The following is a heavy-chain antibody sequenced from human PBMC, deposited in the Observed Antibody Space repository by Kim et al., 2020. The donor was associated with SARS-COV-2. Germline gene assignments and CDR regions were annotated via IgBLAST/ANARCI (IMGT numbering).Heavy chain of an antibody. CDR1: GGSISSSNW. CDR2: IYHSGST. D-gene: IGHD5-12*01. Sequence: SETLSLTCAVSGGSISSSNWWSWVRQPPGKGLEWIGEIYHSGSTNYNPSLKSRVTISVDKSKNQFSLKLSSVTTADTAVYYCARGLWDIVATIDYYYGMDVWGQGTTVTVSS. J-gene: IGHJ6*02. V-gene: IGHV4-4*02. CDR3: ARGLWDIVATIDYYYGMDV.